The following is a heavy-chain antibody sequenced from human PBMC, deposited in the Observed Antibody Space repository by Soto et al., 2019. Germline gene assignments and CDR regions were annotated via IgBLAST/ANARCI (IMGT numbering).Heavy chain of an antibody. Sequence: SETLSLTCTVSGGSISSSDYYWSWIRQPPGKGLEWIGYIYYSGSTYHNPSLKSRVTISVDTSKNQFSLKLSSVTAADTAVYYCARDLGGSNWFDPWGQGTLVTVS. D-gene: IGHD3-16*01. CDR1: GGSISSSDYY. J-gene: IGHJ5*02. CDR2: IYYSGST. V-gene: IGHV4-30-4*01. CDR3: ARDLGGSNWFDP.